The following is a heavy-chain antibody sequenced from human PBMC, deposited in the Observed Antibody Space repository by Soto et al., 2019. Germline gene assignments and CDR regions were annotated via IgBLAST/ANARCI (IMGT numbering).Heavy chain of an antibody. CDR3: AGGRGYYDSSGYYPTGDAFDI. V-gene: IGHV1-69*13. CDR1: GGTFSSYA. CDR2: IIPIFGTA. J-gene: IGHJ3*02. Sequence: SVKVSCKASGGTFSSYAISWVRQAPGQGLEWMGGIIPIFGTANYAQKFQGRVTITADESTSTAYMELSSLRSEDTAVYYCAGGRGYYDSSGYYPTGDAFDIWGQGTMVTVSS. D-gene: IGHD3-22*01.